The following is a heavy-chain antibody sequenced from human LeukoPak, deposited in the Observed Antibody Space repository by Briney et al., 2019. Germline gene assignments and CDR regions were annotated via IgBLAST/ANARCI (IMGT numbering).Heavy chain of an antibody. J-gene: IGHJ3*02. CDR2: IYYSGST. CDR1: GGSISSSSYY. V-gene: IGHV4-39*01. CDR3: ARHSSSSSDGAFDI. Sequence: PSETLSLTCTVSGGSISSSSYYWGWIRQPPGKGLEWIGSIYYSGSTYYNPSLKSRVTISVDTSKNQFSLKLSSVTAADTAVYYCARHSSSSSDGAFDIWGQGTMVTVSS. D-gene: IGHD6-13*01.